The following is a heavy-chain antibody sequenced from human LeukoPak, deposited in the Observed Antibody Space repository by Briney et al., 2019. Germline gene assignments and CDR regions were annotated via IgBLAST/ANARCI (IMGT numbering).Heavy chain of an antibody. CDR3: ATRSITMVRGVIITKKPYYFDY. Sequence: GASVKVSCKVSGYTLTELSMHWVRQAPGKGLEWMGGFDPEDGETIYAQKFQGRVTMTEVTSTDTAYMELSSLRSEDTAVYYCATRSITMVRGVIITKKPYYFDYWGQGTLVTFSS. J-gene: IGHJ4*02. CDR1: GYTLTELS. D-gene: IGHD3-10*01. CDR2: FDPEDGET. V-gene: IGHV1-24*01.